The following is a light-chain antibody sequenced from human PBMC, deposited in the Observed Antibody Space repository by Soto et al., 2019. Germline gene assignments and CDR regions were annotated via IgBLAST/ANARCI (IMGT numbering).Light chain of an antibody. CDR1: SSDVGNYNL. CDR2: EVS. Sequence: QSALTQPASVSGSPGQSITISCTGTSSDVGNYNLVSWYQHHPGKAPKLMIYEVSRRPSGVSSRFSGSKSGNTASLTISRLQAEDESDYYCCSYAGSSTWVFGGGTQLTVL. CDR3: CSYAGSSTWV. V-gene: IGLV2-23*02. J-gene: IGLJ3*02.